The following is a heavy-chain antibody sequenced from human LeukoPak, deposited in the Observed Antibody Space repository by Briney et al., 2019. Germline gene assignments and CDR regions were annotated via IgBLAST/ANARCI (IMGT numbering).Heavy chain of an antibody. CDR3: ARHDDAFDI. J-gene: IGHJ3*02. Sequence: PSETLSLTCTVSGGSICSYYWSWIRQPPGKGLEWIGYIYTSGSTNYNPSLKSRVTISVDTSKNQFSLKLSSVTAADTAVYYCARHDDAFDIWGQGTMVTVSS. CDR2: IYTSGST. CDR1: GGSICSYY. V-gene: IGHV4-4*09.